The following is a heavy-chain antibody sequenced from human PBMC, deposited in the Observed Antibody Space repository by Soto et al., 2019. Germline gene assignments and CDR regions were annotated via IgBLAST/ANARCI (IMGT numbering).Heavy chain of an antibody. CDR1: GFTFSSYS. Sequence: GGSLRLSCAASGFTFSSYSMNWVRQAPGKGLEWVSSISSSSSYIYYADSVKGRFTISRDNAKNSLYLQMNSLRAEDTAVYYCARDLETDYGDYVLHAFDIWGQGTMVTVSS. D-gene: IGHD4-17*01. CDR3: ARDLETDYGDYVLHAFDI. CDR2: ISSSSSYI. V-gene: IGHV3-21*01. J-gene: IGHJ3*02.